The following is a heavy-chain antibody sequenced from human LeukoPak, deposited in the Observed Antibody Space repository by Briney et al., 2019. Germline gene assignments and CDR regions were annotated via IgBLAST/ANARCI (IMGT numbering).Heavy chain of an antibody. CDR2: LYYTGNT. J-gene: IGHJ4*02. V-gene: IGHV4-39*07. Sequence: SETLSLTFTVSGDSISSSNYYWGWIRQPPGKGLEWIGSLYYTGNTYYNPSLKSRVTISVDRSKNQFSLKLSSVTAADTAVYYCASSNYDILTGYYYFDYWGQGTLVTVSS. CDR1: GDSISSSNYY. CDR3: ASSNYDILTGYYYFDY. D-gene: IGHD3-9*01.